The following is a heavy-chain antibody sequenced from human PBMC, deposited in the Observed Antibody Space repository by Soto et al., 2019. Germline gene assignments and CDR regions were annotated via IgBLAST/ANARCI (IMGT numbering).Heavy chain of an antibody. CDR3: ARSTTARRGNWFDP. D-gene: IGHD4-4*01. V-gene: IGHV4-34*01. Sequence: SETLSLTCAVYGGSFSGYYWTWIRQPPGKGLEWIGEINHSGSTYYNPSLKSRVTISVDRSKNQFSLKLSSVTAADTAVYYCARSTTARRGNWFDPWGQGTLVTVSS. CDR2: INHSGST. CDR1: GGSFSGYY. J-gene: IGHJ5*02.